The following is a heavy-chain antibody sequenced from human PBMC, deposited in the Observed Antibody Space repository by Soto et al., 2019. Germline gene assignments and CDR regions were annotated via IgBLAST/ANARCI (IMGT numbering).Heavy chain of an antibody. V-gene: IGHV4-59*01. D-gene: IGHD3-10*01. J-gene: IGHJ5*02. CDR3: ARYGSGGYPRFDP. CDR2: IYYSGST. Sequence: QVQLQESGPGLVKPSETLSLTCTVSGGSISSYYWSWIRQPPGKGLEWIGYIYYSGSTNYNPSLKSRVTISVDTSTNQFSLKLSSVTAADTAVYYCARYGSGGYPRFDPWGQGTLVTVSS. CDR1: GGSISSYY.